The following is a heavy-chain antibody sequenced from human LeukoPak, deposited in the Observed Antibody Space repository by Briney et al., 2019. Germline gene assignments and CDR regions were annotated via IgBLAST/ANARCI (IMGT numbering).Heavy chain of an antibody. V-gene: IGHV3-7*01. Sequence: GGSLRLSCAASGFTFSSYWMSWVCQAPGKGLEWVANIKQDGSEKYYVDSVKGRFTISRDNAKNSLYLQMNSLRAEDTAVYYCAKPTHFNWFDPWGQGTLVTVSS. J-gene: IGHJ5*02. CDR1: GFTFSSYW. CDR3: AKPTHFNWFDP. D-gene: IGHD3-3*02. CDR2: IKQDGSEK.